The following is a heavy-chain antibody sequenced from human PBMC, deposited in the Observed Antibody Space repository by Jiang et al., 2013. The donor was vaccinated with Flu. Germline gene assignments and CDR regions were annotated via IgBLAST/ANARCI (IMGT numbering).Heavy chain of an antibody. Sequence: GAEVKKPGSSVKVSCKASGGTFSSYAISWVRQAPGQGLEWMGGIIPIFGTANYAQKFQGRVTITADESTSTAYMELSSLRSEDTAVYYCARVQRGRSGWSYYYYGMDVWGQGTTVTVSS. V-gene: IGHV1-69*01. CDR3: ARVQRGRSGWSYYYYGMDV. J-gene: IGHJ6*02. CDR1: GGTFSSYA. CDR2: IIPIFGTA. D-gene: IGHD6-19*01.